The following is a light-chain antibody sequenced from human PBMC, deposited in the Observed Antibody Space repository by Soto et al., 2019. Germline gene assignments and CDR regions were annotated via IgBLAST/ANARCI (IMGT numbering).Light chain of an antibody. Sequence: VLTQPPSASGTPGHRVTISCSGGSSNIGSNAVTWYHQLPGTAPKLLIYSNNQRPSGVPDRFSGSKSGTSASLAISGLQSEDEADYYCAAWDDSLNGLYVFGTGTKVTVL. CDR1: SSNIGSNA. CDR3: AAWDDSLNGLYV. V-gene: IGLV1-44*01. J-gene: IGLJ1*01. CDR2: SNN.